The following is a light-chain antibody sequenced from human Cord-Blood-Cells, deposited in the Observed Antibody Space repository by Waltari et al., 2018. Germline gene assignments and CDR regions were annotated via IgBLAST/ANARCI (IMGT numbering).Light chain of an antibody. V-gene: IGKV4-1*01. CDR1: QSVLYSSNNKNY. J-gene: IGKJ1*01. CDR2: WAS. Sequence: DIVMTQSPDSLAVSLGERATINCKSSQSVLYSSNNKNYLAWYQQKPGQPPKLLIYWASTRESGVPDRFSCSGSGTDVTLTLSSLQAEDGAVYYCQQYYSTPWTFGQGTKVEIK. CDR3: QQYYSTPWT.